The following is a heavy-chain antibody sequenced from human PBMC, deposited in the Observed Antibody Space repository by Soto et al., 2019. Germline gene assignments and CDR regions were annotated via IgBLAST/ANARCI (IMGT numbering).Heavy chain of an antibody. V-gene: IGHV4-34*01. CDR1: GGSFSGYY. CDR2: INHSGST. CDR3: ARGRVAPN. D-gene: IGHD2-15*01. Sequence: QVQLQQWGAGLLKPSETLSLTCAVYGGSFSGYYWSWIRQPPGKGLEWIGEINHSGSTNYNPSRKSRVTISVDTSKNQFSLRLSSVTAADTAVYYCARGRVAPNWGQGTLVTVSS. J-gene: IGHJ4*02.